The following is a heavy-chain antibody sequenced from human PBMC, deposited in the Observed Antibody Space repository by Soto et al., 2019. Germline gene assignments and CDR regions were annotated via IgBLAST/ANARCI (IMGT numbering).Heavy chain of an antibody. J-gene: IGHJ5*02. Sequence: QVQLQESGPGLGKPSQTRSLTCTVSGGSISSGGYYWSWIRQHPGKGLAWIADIYYSGSTYCNPALQSRVTISVDTYKKQSSLTLSSVTAADTAVYYCARTPRSWGQGTLVTVSS. V-gene: IGHV4-31*03. CDR2: IYYSGST. CDR1: GGSISSGGYY. CDR3: ARTPRS. D-gene: IGHD2-15*01.